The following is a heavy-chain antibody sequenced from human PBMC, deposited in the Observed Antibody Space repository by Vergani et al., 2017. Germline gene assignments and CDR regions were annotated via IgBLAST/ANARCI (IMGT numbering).Heavy chain of an antibody. J-gene: IGHJ6*02. Sequence: EVQLLESGGGLVQPGGSLRLSCAASGFTFSSYAMSWVRQAPGKGLEWVSAISGSGGSTYYADSVKDRFTISRNNSKNTLYLQMNSLRAEDTAVYYCAKANSRNSGYDYLYYYHAMDVWGQGTTVTVSS. V-gene: IGHV3-23*01. CDR3: AKANSRNSGYDYLYYYHAMDV. CDR2: ISGSGGST. D-gene: IGHD5-12*01. CDR1: GFTFSSYA.